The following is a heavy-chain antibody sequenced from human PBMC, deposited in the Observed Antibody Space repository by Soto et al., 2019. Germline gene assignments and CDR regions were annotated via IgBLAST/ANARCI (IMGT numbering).Heavy chain of an antibody. V-gene: IGHV3-33*01. CDR3: ARGDILTGYHLAYYYYGMDV. Sequence: QVQLVESGGGVVQPGRSLRLSCAASGFTFSSYGMHWVRQAPGKGLEWVAVIWYDGSNKYYADSVKGRFTISRDNSKNTLYLQMNSLRAKDTAVYYCARGDILTGYHLAYYYYGMDVWGQGTTVTVSS. D-gene: IGHD3-9*01. CDR2: IWYDGSNK. J-gene: IGHJ6*02. CDR1: GFTFSSYG.